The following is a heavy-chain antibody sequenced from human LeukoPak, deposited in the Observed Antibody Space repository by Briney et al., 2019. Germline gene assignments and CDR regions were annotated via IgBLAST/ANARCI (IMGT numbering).Heavy chain of an antibody. CDR1: GYTFTSYG. J-gene: IGHJ4*02. D-gene: IGHD3-3*01. V-gene: IGHV1-18*01. Sequence: ASVKVSCKASGYTFTSYGISWVRQAPGQGLEWMGWISAYNGNTNYAQKLQGRVTMTTDTSASTAYMELRSLRSDDTAVYYCARNPTYYDFWSGIYFDYWGQGTLVTVSS. CDR3: ARNPTYYDFWSGIYFDY. CDR2: ISAYNGNT.